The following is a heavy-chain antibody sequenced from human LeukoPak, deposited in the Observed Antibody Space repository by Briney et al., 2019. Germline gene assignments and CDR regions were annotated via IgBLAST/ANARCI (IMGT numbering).Heavy chain of an antibody. J-gene: IGHJ4*02. CDR3: ARGRVVTNLLFDY. CDR2: INHSGST. V-gene: IGHV4-34*01. Sequence: SETLSLTCAVYGGSFSGYYWSWIRQPPGKGLEWIGEINHSGSTNYNPSLKSRVTISVDTSKNLFSLKLSSVTAADTAVYYCARGRVVTNLLFDYWGQGTLVTVSS. D-gene: IGHD3-3*01. CDR1: GGSFSGYY.